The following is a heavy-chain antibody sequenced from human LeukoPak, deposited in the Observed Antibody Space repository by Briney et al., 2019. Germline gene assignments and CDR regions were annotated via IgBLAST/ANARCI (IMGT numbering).Heavy chain of an antibody. D-gene: IGHD2-15*01. V-gene: IGHV4-34*01. CDR1: GGSFSGNY. Sequence: PSETLSLTCAVYGGSFSGNYWSWIRQPPGKGLEWIGDINHSGTTNYSPSLKSRVTISVDTSKNQFSLKLSSVTAADTAVYYCARVYCSGGSCYYFDYWGQGTLVTVSS. CDR3: ARVYCSGGSCYYFDY. J-gene: IGHJ4*02. CDR2: INHSGTT.